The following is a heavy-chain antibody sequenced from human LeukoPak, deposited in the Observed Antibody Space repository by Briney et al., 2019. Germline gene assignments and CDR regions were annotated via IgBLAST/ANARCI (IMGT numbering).Heavy chain of an antibody. V-gene: IGHV4-4*07. CDR2: LYTSGST. Sequence: SETLSLTCTVSGGSISSYYWSWIRQSAGRGLEWIGRLYTSGSTNYNPSLKSRVAMSLDTSKNQFSLKLSSVTAADTAVYYCAREDPYYDYVWGSYRYGYYFDYWGQGTLVTVSS. CDR3: AREDPYYDYVWGSYRYGYYFDY. J-gene: IGHJ4*02. CDR1: GGSISSYY. D-gene: IGHD3-16*02.